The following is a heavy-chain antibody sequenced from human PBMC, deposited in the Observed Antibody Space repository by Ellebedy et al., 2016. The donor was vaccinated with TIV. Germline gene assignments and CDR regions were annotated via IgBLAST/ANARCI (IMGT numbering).Heavy chain of an antibody. V-gene: IGHV4-59*01. CDR3: ARGTKNYFDSSGYYCPNYDYYAMDV. CDR1: GGSISSYY. CDR2: IYNTGST. D-gene: IGHD3-22*01. J-gene: IGHJ6*02. Sequence: MPSETLSLTCTVSGGSISSYYWSWIRQPPGKGLEWIGYIYNTGSTNYNPSLRSRVPISVDTSQNQFSLKLSSATAADTAVYYCARGTKNYFDSSGYYCPNYDYYAMDVWGQGTTVTVSS.